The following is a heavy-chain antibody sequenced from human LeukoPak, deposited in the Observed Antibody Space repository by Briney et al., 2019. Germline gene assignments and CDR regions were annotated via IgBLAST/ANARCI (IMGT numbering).Heavy chain of an antibody. CDR2: MRYDGSNK. CDR1: GFTFSASN. CDR3: AKELSRRIAAAGPPLDY. D-gene: IGHD6-13*01. J-gene: IGHJ4*02. Sequence: GGSLRLSCEVSGFTFSASNMNWVRQAPGKGLEWVAFMRYDGSNKYYADSVKGRFTISRDTSKNTLYLQMNSLRAEDTAVYYCAKELSRRIAAAGPPLDYWGQGTLVTVSS. V-gene: IGHV3-30*02.